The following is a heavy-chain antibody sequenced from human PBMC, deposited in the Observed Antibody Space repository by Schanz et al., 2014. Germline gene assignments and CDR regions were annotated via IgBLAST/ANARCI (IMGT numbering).Heavy chain of an antibody. CDR3: ARDRRFFDRDDLYYFDS. CDR1: GFNFNNYD. J-gene: IGHJ4*02. V-gene: IGHV1-8*01. CDR2: MNPKTGNT. D-gene: IGHD3-3*01. Sequence: QVQLVQSGAEVKKPGASVKVSCTASGFNFNNYDINWVRQATGQGLEWVGWMNPKTGNTDHAQKFQGRVTMTTDTSTSTAYMALTDLRSDDTAVYYCARDRRFFDRDDLYYFDSWGQGTLVTVSS.